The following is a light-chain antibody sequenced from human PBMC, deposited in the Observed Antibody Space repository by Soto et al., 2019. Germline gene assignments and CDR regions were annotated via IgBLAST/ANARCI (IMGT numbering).Light chain of an antibody. V-gene: IGKV3-20*01. CDR2: GAC. Sequence: EVGLTQSPGTLSLSPGERATLSCRASQTVRSTYVAWYQQRPGQAPSLLMYGACSRATGIPDRVSGGGSGTDLTITRRGLEDEAFDVYYCLVYCLTGTFGQGTKVDI. CDR1: QTVRSTY. CDR3: LVYCLTGT. J-gene: IGKJ1*01.